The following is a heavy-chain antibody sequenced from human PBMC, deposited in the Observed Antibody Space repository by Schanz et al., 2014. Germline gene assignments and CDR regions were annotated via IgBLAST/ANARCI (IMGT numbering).Heavy chain of an antibody. V-gene: IGHV1-69*02. CDR2: IIPILRIS. CDR1: GGPFTSYT. CDR3: AGVKIGFNYHGAIDS. Sequence: QVQLVQSGAEVKRPGSSVKVSCKASGGPFTSYTFSWVRQAPGQGLEWVGRIIPILRISNYAQKFRARVTTTAATSTSTAYMELSGPGSEYRAVYYCAGVKIGFNYHGAIDSWGQGTLVAVSS. J-gene: IGHJ4*02. D-gene: IGHD5-12*01.